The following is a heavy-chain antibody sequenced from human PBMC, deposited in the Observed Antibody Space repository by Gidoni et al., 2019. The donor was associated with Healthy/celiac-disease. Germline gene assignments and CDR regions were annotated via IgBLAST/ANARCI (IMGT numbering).Heavy chain of an antibody. J-gene: IGHJ4*02. Sequence: QVQLQPWGAGLLKPSETLSLTCAVYGGSFSGYYWSWIRQPPGKGLEWIGEINHSGSTNYNPSLKSRVTISVDTSKNQFSLKLSSVTAADTAVYYCARVGRMAARPFDYWGQGTLVTVSS. CDR1: GGSFSGYY. CDR2: INHSGST. V-gene: IGHV4-34*01. D-gene: IGHD6-6*01. CDR3: ARVGRMAARPFDY.